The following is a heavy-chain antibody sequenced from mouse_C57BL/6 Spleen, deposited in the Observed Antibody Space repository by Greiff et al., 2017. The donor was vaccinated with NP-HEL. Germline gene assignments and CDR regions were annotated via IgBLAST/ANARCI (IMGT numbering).Heavy chain of an antibody. CDR2: INPSTGGT. CDR3: ARSAQAPYYYAMDY. V-gene: IGHV1-42*01. Sequence: EVKLMESGPELVKPGASVKISCKASGYSFTGYYMNWVKQSPEKSLEWIGEINPSTGGTTYNQKFKAKATLTVDKSSSTAYMQLKSLTSEDSAVYYCARSAQAPYYYAMDYWGQGTSVTVSS. J-gene: IGHJ4*01. D-gene: IGHD3-2*02. CDR1: GYSFTGYY.